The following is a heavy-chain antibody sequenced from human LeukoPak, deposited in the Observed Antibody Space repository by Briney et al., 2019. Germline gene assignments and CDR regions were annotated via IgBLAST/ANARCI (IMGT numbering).Heavy chain of an antibody. Sequence: PSETLSLTCTVSGGSISSYYWSWIRQPAGKGLEWIGRINTSGSTNYNPSLKSRVTMSVDTSKNQFSLKLSSVTAADTAVYYCAAGRTTVSDNWFDPWGQGTLVTVSS. V-gene: IGHV4-4*07. J-gene: IGHJ5*02. CDR2: INTSGST. D-gene: IGHD4-11*01. CDR1: GGSISSYY. CDR3: AAGRTTVSDNWFDP.